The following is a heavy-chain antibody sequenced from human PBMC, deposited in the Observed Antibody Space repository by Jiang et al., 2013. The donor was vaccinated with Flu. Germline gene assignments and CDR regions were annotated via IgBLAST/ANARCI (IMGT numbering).Heavy chain of an antibody. J-gene: IGHJ3*02. CDR1: GGTFSNYA. V-gene: IGHV1-69*06. D-gene: IGHD4-17*01. CDR3: ARDVNDYGDYVRTGKAFDI. Sequence: EVKKPGSSVRVSCKASGGTFSNYAISWVRQVPGQGLDCMGWIIPILNTADYAQKFQGRVTITADKSTSTAYMELRSLSSEDTAVYYCARDVNDYGDYVRTGKAFDIWGQGTMVTVSS. CDR2: IIPILNTA.